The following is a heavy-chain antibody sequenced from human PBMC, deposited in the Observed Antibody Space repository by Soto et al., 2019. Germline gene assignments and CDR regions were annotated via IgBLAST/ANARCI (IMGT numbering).Heavy chain of an antibody. D-gene: IGHD6-19*01. V-gene: IGHV1-2*04. J-gene: IGHJ4*02. CDR1: GYTFTGYY. CDR2: INANRGGT. CDR3: ARDRAGQWLCSRRNEPTYYFDY. Sequence: QVQLVQSGAEVKKPGASVKVSCKASGYTFTGYYMHWVRQAPGQGLEWMGWINANRGGTNYAQKFQGWVTMTRDTSISTAYMELSRLRSDDTAVYYCARDRAGQWLCSRRNEPTYYFDYWGQGTLVTVSS.